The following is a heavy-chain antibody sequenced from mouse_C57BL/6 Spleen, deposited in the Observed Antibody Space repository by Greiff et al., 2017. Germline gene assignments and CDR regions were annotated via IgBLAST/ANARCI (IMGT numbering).Heavy chain of an antibody. V-gene: IGHV1-54*01. J-gene: IGHJ4*01. CDR1: GYAFTNYL. CDR2: INPGSGGT. CDR3: AREGKYDYDDAMDY. D-gene: IGHD2-4*01. Sequence: QVQLQQSGAELVRPGTSVKVSCKASGYAFTNYLIEWVKQRPGQGLEWIGVINPGSGGTNYNEKFKGKATLTADKSSSTAYMQLSSLTSEDSAVYFCAREGKYDYDDAMDYWGQGTSVTVSS.